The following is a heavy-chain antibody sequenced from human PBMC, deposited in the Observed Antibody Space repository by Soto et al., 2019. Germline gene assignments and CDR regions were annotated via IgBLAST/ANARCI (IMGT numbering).Heavy chain of an antibody. D-gene: IGHD2-2*01. V-gene: IGHV4-59*12. CDR2: IYYSGST. J-gene: IGHJ6*03. Sequence: TSETLSLTCTVSGGSISSYYWSWIRQPPGKGLEWIGYIYYSGSTFYDPSLKSRVTISVDTTNNQFSLRLSSVTAADTAVYFCARQQYCGSSTCYDSLYYQYMDVWGKGTMVTVSS. CDR1: GGSISSYY. CDR3: ARQQYCGSSTCYDSLYYQYMDV.